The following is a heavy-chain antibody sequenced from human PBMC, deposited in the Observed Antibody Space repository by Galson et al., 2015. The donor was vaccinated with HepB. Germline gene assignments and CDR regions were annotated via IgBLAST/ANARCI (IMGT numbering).Heavy chain of an antibody. CDR2: VTPIFSRS. CDR1: GGIFSNYA. J-gene: IGHJ4*02. D-gene: IGHD3-10*01. Sequence: SVKVSCKASGGIFSNYAISWVRQAPGQGLEWVGGVTPIFSRSNYAQRFQGRVTITADASTSTVYMELRSLRSEDTAVYFCARGSESHISMVRPFDYWGQGTLVSVSS. V-gene: IGHV1-69*13. CDR3: ARGSESHISMVRPFDY.